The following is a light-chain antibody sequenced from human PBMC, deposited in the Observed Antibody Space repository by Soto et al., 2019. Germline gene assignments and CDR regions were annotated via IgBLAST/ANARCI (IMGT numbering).Light chain of an antibody. Sequence: QSALTQPPSASGSPGQSVTISCTGTSSDVGAYNYVSWYQQYPGKAPKLMIYEVSKRPSGVPDRFSGSKSRKTASLTVSGLQPEDEADYYCTSYAGSNIWVFGGGTKVTVL. J-gene: IGLJ3*02. CDR3: TSYAGSNIWV. CDR2: EVS. CDR1: SSDVGAYNY. V-gene: IGLV2-8*01.